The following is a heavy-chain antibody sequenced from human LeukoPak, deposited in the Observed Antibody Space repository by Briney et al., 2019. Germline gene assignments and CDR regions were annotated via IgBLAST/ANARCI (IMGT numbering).Heavy chain of an antibody. J-gene: IGHJ4*02. V-gene: IGHV3-48*03. CDR2: ISSSGSTI. CDR3: ASWNYDILTGYDSLYLEY. CDR1: GFTFSSYE. D-gene: IGHD3-9*01. Sequence: GGSLRLSCAASGFTFSSYEMNWVRQAPGKGLEWVSYISSSGSTIYYADSVKGRFTISRDNAKNSLYLQMDSLRAEDTAVYYCASWNYDILTGYDSLYLEYWGQGTLVTVSS.